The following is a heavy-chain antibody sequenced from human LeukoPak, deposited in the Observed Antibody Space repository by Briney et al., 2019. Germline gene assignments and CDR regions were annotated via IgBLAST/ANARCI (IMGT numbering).Heavy chain of an antibody. CDR2: INHSGST. V-gene: IGHV4-34*01. D-gene: IGHD3-22*01. CDR1: GGSFSGYY. J-gene: IGHJ4*02. Sequence: PSETLSLTCAVYGGSFSGYYWSWIRQPPGKGLEWIGEINHSGSTNYNPSLKSRVTISVDTSKNQFSLKLSSVTAADTAVYYCARVNYNSSGYYLDYWGQGTLVTVSS. CDR3: ARVNYNSSGYYLDY.